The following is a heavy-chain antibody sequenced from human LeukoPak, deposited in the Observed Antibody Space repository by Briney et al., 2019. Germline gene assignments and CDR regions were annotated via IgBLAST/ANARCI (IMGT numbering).Heavy chain of an antibody. CDR2: IYPDDSDT. V-gene: IGHV5-51*01. J-gene: IGHJ4*02. CDR1: GSRFTSYW. D-gene: IGHD1-1*01. CDR3: ARRDYNSGLRYLDY. Sequence: GEPLQISCKGSGSRFTSYWIGWVRQMPGKGLEWMGIIYPDDSDTRYSPSFPGQVTISADKSISTAYLQWSSLKASDTAIYYCARRDYNSGLRYLDYWGQGTLVTVSS.